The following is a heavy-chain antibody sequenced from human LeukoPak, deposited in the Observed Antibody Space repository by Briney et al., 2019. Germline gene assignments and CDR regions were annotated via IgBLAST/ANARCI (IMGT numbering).Heavy chain of an antibody. J-gene: IGHJ3*02. CDR2: IDPNSGAT. CDR1: GYTFTDYN. D-gene: IGHD3-16*01. Sequence: ASVKGSCKASGYTFTDYNIHWVRQAPGQGLEWMGWIDPNSGATKYAQKFQGGATMTRDTSISTAYMELSSLRYDDTATYYCARVGLTRGEAFDIWGQGTMVTVSS. CDR3: ARVGLTRGEAFDI. V-gene: IGHV1-2*02.